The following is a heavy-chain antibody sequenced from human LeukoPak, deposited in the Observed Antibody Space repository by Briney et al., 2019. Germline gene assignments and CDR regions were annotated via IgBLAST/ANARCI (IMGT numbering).Heavy chain of an antibody. CDR3: ASVESIAAAGYFDY. Sequence: ASVKVSCKASGYTFTGYYMHWVRQAPGQGLEWMGWINPNSGGTNYAQKFQGRVTMTRGTSISTAYMELSRLRSDDTAVYYCASVESIAAAGYFDYWGQGTLVTVSS. V-gene: IGHV1-2*02. CDR1: GYTFTGYY. CDR2: INPNSGGT. D-gene: IGHD6-13*01. J-gene: IGHJ4*02.